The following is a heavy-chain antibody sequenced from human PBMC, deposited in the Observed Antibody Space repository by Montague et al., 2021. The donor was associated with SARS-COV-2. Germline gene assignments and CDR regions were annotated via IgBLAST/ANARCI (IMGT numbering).Heavy chain of an antibody. V-gene: IGHV4-34*01. Sequence: SETLSLTCAVQGGSFSTYSWNWIRQAPGEGLERIGEIHHGGSTNYNPYLKSRVTISDDTSKNQFSLKLTSVAAADTAVYYCARLGDGVVPSPILGVGPYYSYYYMDVWGKGTTVTVSS. J-gene: IGHJ6*03. CDR3: ARLGDGVVPSPILGVGPYYSYYYMDV. CDR1: GGSFSTYS. D-gene: IGHD3-10*01. CDR2: IHHGGST.